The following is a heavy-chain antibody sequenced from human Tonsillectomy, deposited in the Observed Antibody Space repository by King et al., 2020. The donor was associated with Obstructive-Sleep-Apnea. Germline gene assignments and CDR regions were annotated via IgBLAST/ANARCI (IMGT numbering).Heavy chain of an antibody. D-gene: IGHD1-26*01. J-gene: IGHJ3*02. Sequence: QLVQSGAEVKKPGASVKVSCKASGYTFTGYYMHWVRQAPGQGLEWMGWINPNSGGTNYAQKFQGWVTMTRDTSISTACMELSRLRSDDTAVYYCATLGWGSYSGSYGDAFDIWGQGTMVTVSS. CDR3: ATLGWGSYSGSYGDAFDI. CDR2: INPNSGGT. CDR1: GYTFTGYY. V-gene: IGHV1-2*04.